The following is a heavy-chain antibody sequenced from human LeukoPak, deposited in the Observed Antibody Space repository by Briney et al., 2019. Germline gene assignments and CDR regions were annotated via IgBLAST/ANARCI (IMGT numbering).Heavy chain of an antibody. CDR3: ARERVGLFDY. CDR2: IYSGGST. V-gene: IGHV3-66*01. D-gene: IGHD5/OR15-5a*01. Sequence: GGSLRLSCAASGFTVSSNYMSWVRQAPGKGLEWVSVIYSGGSTYYADSVKGRFAISRDNSKNTLYLQMNSLRAEDTAVYYCARERVGLFDYWGQGTLVTVSS. J-gene: IGHJ4*02. CDR1: GFTVSSNY.